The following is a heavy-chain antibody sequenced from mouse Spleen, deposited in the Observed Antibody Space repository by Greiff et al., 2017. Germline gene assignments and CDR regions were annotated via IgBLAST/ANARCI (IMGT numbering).Heavy chain of an antibody. V-gene: IGHV2-9*02. CDR3: ARGDRYDVGFAY. D-gene: IGHD2-14*01. Sequence: VQLQQSGPGLVAPSQSLSITCTVSGFSLTSYGVHWVRQPPGKGLEWLGVIWAGGSTNYNSALMSRLSISKDNSKSQVFLKMNSLQTDDTAMYYCARGDRYDVGFAYWGQGTLVTVSA. CDR1: GFSLTSYG. J-gene: IGHJ3*01. CDR2: IWAGGST.